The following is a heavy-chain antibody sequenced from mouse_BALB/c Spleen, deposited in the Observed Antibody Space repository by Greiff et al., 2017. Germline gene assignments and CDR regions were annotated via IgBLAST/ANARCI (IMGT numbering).Heavy chain of an antibody. Sequence: QVQLQQSGPGLVAPSQSLSITCTVSGFSLTSYGVHWVRQPPGKGLEWLGVIWAGGSTNYNSALMSRLSISKDNSKSQVFLKMNSLQTDDTAMYYCASEHRYDGYYAMDYWGQGTSVTVSS. CDR3: ASEHRYDGYYAMDY. CDR2: IWAGGST. CDR1: GFSLTSYG. V-gene: IGHV2-9*02. D-gene: IGHD2-14*01. J-gene: IGHJ4*01.